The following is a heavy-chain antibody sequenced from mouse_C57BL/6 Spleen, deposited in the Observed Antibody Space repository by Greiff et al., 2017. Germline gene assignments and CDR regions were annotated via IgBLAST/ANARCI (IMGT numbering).Heavy chain of an antibody. CDR1: GFTFSDFY. J-gene: IGHJ3*01. V-gene: IGHV7-1*01. Sequence: DVKLVESGGGLVQSGRSLRLSCATSGFTFSDFYMEWVRQAPGKGLEWIAASRNKANDYTTEYSASVKGRFIVSRDTSQSIRYLQMNALRAEDTAIYYCARDAGGRFAYWGQGTLVTVSA. CDR3: ARDAGGRFAY. CDR2: SRNKANDYTT.